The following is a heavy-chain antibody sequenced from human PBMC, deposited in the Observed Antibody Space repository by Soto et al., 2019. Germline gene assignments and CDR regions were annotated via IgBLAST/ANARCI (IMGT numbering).Heavy chain of an antibody. Sequence: EVQLLESGGGLVQPGGSLRLSCAASGFTFGNFGMNWVRHAPGKGLEWVSGISGGGGSTYYADSVKGRFTISRDPSKNTIFLEMNSLRAEDTAVYYCAKGFIVVVTVIRPDDAFDVWGQGTLVTVSS. V-gene: IGHV3-23*01. CDR3: AKGFIVVVTVIRPDDAFDV. CDR1: GFTFGNFG. J-gene: IGHJ3*01. CDR2: ISGGGGST. D-gene: IGHD2-21*02.